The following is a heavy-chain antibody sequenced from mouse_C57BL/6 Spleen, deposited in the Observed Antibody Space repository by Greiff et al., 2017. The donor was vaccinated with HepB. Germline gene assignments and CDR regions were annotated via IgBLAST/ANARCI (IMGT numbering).Heavy chain of an antibody. J-gene: IGHJ2*01. CDR3: TRGLGRGTYYFDY. CDR2: IDPETGGT. V-gene: IGHV1-15*01. Sequence: VHLVESGAELVRPGASVTLSCKASGYTFTDYEMHWVKQTPVHGLEWIGAIDPETGGTAYNQKFKGKAILTADKSSSTAYMELRSLTSEDSAVYYCTRGLGRGTYYFDYWGQGTTLTVSS. D-gene: IGHD4-1*01. CDR1: GYTFTDYE.